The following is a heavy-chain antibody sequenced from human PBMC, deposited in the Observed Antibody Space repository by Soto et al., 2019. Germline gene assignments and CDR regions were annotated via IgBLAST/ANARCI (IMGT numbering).Heavy chain of an antibody. J-gene: IGHJ3*02. Sequence: ASVKVSCKASGFIFTNFFMHWVRQAPGQGPEWMGVINPSGGPSSYAQKFQGRLTMTRETSTSTAYMELSSLRSDDTAVYYCACSSSHDAFDIWGQGTMVTVSS. CDR2: INPSGGPS. CDR3: ACSSSHDAFDI. V-gene: IGHV1-46*01. D-gene: IGHD6-13*01. CDR1: GFIFTNFF.